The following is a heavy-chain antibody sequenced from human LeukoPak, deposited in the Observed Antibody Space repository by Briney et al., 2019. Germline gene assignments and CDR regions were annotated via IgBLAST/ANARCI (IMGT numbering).Heavy chain of an antibody. CDR1: GFTFNNYG. CDR2: ISNDGSKK. D-gene: IGHD4-17*01. V-gene: IGHV3-30*03. CDR3: ARDWGRGDSKYLDF. J-gene: IGHJ4*02. Sequence: GGSLRLSCAASGFTFNNYGMHWVRQAPGKGLECVALISNDGSKKYYAGSAKGRFTISRDNSRNTVSLEMNSLRGDDTAVYFCARDWGRGDSKYLDFWGQGILVTVSS.